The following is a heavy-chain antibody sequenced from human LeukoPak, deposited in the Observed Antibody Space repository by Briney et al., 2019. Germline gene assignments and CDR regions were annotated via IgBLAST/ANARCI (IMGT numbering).Heavy chain of an antibody. D-gene: IGHD1-14*01. CDR3: ARLPEPEPQVGYFDY. Sequence: SETLSLTCTVSGGSISSYYWSWIRQPPGKGLEWLGYVYYSGSTNYNPSLKSRVTISVDTSKNQFFLKLSSVTAADTAVYYCARLPEPEPQVGYFDYWGQGTLVTVSS. V-gene: IGHV4-59*01. CDR2: VYYSGST. J-gene: IGHJ4*02. CDR1: GGSISSYY.